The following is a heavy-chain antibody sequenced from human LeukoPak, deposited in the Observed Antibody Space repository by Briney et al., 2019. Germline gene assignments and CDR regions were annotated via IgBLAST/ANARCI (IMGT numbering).Heavy chain of an antibody. CDR1: GFTFSSYS. CDR3: ATRPPSL. Sequence: GGSLRLSCAASGFTFSSYSMNWVRQAPGKGLEWVSFISSTSSYRYYADSVKGRFTISRDNAKNSLYLQMNSLRAEDTAVYYCATRPPSLWGQGTLVTVSS. CDR2: ISSTSSYR. J-gene: IGHJ4*02. V-gene: IGHV3-21*01.